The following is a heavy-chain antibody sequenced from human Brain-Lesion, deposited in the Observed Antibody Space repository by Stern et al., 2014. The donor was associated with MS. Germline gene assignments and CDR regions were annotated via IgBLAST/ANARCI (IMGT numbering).Heavy chain of an antibody. Sequence: QLHLVESGAEVKQPGASVKVSCKVSGYTLTELSMPWVRQAPRKGLEWMGGFDPEDGETTYAQKFQGRVTMTEDTSTDTAYMELSSLRSEDTAVYYCATLSPGAGGNYYRHFDYWGQGTLVTVSS. CDR1: GYTLTELS. CDR3: ATLSPGAGGNYYRHFDY. CDR2: FDPEDGET. J-gene: IGHJ4*02. V-gene: IGHV1-24*01. D-gene: IGHD1-26*01.